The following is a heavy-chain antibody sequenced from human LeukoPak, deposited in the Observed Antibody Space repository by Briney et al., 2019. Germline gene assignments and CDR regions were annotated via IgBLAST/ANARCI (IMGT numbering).Heavy chain of an antibody. V-gene: IGHV3-7*01. J-gene: IGHJ4*02. CDR3: ARDLRQQRFLFGDSYYFDY. D-gene: IGHD6-13*01. CDR1: GFSFTTYW. Sequence: GGSLRLSCAASGFSFTTYWMSWVRQAPGKGLEWVANIKQDGTEKYYVDSVKGRFTISRDNAKNSLYLQMNSLRAEDTAVYYCARDLRQQRFLFGDSYYFDYWGQGTLVTVSS. CDR2: IKQDGTEK.